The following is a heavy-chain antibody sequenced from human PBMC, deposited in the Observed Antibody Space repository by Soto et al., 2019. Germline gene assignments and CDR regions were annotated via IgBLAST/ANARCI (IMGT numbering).Heavy chain of an antibody. CDR3: ARDGGRFLEWQYGMDV. CDR2: ISSDSRTI. J-gene: IGHJ6*02. V-gene: IGHV3-48*02. CDR1: GFSLSDYA. D-gene: IGHD3-3*01. Sequence: PGGSLRLSCVASGFSLSDYAVNWVRQAPGKGLEWVSFISSDSRTIYYADSVEGRFTVSRDNARNSLYLQMNSLRDEDTAVYYCARDGGRFLEWQYGMDVWGQGTTVTVSS.